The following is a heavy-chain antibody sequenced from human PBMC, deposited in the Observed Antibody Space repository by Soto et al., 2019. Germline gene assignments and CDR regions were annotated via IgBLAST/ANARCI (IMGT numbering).Heavy chain of an antibody. CDR3: ARDGRGAAAERGWFDP. CDR1: GYTFASNG. D-gene: IGHD6-13*01. Sequence: SVKASCKASGYTFASNGRRWVQQAPGQGLEWMGWISAYNGNTNYAQKLQGRVTMTTDTSTSTAYMELRSLRSDDTAVYYCARDGRGAAAERGWFDPWGQGTLVTSPQ. V-gene: IGHV1-18*01. J-gene: IGHJ5*02. CDR2: ISAYNGNT.